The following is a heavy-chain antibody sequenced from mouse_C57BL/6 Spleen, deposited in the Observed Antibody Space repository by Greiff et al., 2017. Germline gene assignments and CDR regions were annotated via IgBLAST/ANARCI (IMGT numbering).Heavy chain of an antibody. Sequence: EVKLVESGGGLVKPGGSLKLSCAASGFTFSSYTMSWVRQTPEKRLEWVATISGGGGNTYYPDSVKGRFTISRDNAKNTLYLQMSSLRSEDTALYYCARLMISYYFDYWGQGTTLTVSS. V-gene: IGHV5-9*01. J-gene: IGHJ2*01. CDR3: ARLMISYYFDY. CDR2: ISGGGGNT. D-gene: IGHD2-4*01. CDR1: GFTFSSYT.